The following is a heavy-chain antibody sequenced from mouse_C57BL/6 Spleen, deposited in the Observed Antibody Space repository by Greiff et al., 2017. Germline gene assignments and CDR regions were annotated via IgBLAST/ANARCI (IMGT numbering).Heavy chain of an antibody. CDR1: GYSITSGYY. CDR3: ARAYDGYYVGFAY. J-gene: IGHJ3*01. CDR2: ISYDGSN. D-gene: IGHD2-3*01. V-gene: IGHV3-6*01. Sequence: EVQLVESGPGLVKPSQSLSLTCSVTGYSITSGYYWNWIRQFPGNKLEWMGYISYDGSNNYNPSLKNRISITRDTSKNQFFLKLNSVTTEDTATYYCARAYDGYYVGFAYWGQGTLVTVSA.